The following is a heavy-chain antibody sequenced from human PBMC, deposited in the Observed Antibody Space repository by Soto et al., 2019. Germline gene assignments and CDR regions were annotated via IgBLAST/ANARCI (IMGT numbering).Heavy chain of an antibody. CDR3: ARNTIFGVVLDY. CDR2: ISSSSSYI. CDR1: GFTFSSYA. Sequence: GGSLRLSCAASGFTFSSYAMSWVRQAPGKGLEWVSSISSSSSYIYYADSVKGRFTISRDNAKNSLYLQMNSLRAEDTAVYYCARNTIFGVVLDYWGQGTLVTVSS. J-gene: IGHJ4*02. D-gene: IGHD3-3*01. V-gene: IGHV3-21*01.